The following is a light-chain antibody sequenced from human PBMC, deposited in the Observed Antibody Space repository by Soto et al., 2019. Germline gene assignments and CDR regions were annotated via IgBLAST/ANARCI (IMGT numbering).Light chain of an antibody. CDR1: QGISSY. V-gene: IGKV1-8*01. J-gene: IGKJ4*01. CDR3: QQYYSYPLT. Sequence: AIRMTQSPSSFSASTGDRVTITCRASQGISSYLAWYQQKPGIAPKLLIYAASTLQSGVPSRFSGSGSGTDFILTISCLQSEDFATYYCQQYYSYPLTFGGGTKVEIK. CDR2: AAS.